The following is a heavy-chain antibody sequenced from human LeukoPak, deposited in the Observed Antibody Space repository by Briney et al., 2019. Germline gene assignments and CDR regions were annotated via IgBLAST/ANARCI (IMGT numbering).Heavy chain of an antibody. CDR1: GGSISSYY. V-gene: IGHV4-59*01. CDR3: ARGVFSEAYYFDY. CDR2: TYYSGST. D-gene: IGHD3-10*01. Sequence: SETLSLTCTVSGGSISSYYWSWIRQPPGKGLEWVGYTYYSGSTNYNPSLKSRVTISVDTSKNQFSLKLSSVTAADTAVYYCARGVFSEAYYFDYWGQGTLVTVSS. J-gene: IGHJ4*02.